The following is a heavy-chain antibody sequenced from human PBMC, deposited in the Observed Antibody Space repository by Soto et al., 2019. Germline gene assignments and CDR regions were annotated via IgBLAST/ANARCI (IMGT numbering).Heavy chain of an antibody. Sequence: XGSLKLSCAASGFTFSSYGMHWVRQAPGKGLEWVAVILYDGSNKYYADSVKGRFTISRDNSKNTLYLQMNSLRAEDTAVYYCAMGACSSTSGYHYYYYYGMGVWGQGTTVTVSS. CDR1: GFTFSSYG. CDR2: ILYDGSNK. V-gene: IGHV3-33*01. CDR3: AMGACSSTSGYHYYYYYGMGV. J-gene: IGHJ6*02. D-gene: IGHD2-2*01.